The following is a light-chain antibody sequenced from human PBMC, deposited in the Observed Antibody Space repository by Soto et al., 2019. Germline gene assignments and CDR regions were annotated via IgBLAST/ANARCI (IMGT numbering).Light chain of an antibody. Sequence: DIQMTQSPSTLSASVGDRVTITCRASQSISSWLAWYQQKPGKAPKLLIYDASSLESGVPSRFSGGGSGTEFTLTISILQPDDFATYYCQQYNSYSQTVGQGTKGDIK. V-gene: IGKV1-5*01. J-gene: IGKJ1*01. CDR2: DAS. CDR1: QSISSW. CDR3: QQYNSYSQT.